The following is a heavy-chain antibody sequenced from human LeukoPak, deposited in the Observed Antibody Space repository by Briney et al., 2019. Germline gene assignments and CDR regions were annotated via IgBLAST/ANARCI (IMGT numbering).Heavy chain of an antibody. J-gene: IGHJ4*02. D-gene: IGHD2-2*01. CDR3: ARLVTAIIDY. CDR1: GFTFSSYW. CDR2: IKQDGREK. V-gene: IGHV3-7*01. Sequence: PGGSLRLSWAVSGFTFSSYWMSWVRQAPGKGLEWVANIKQDGREKYYVDSVKGRFTISRDNAKNSLYLQMNSLRAEDTAVYYCARLVTAIIDYWGQGTLVTVSS.